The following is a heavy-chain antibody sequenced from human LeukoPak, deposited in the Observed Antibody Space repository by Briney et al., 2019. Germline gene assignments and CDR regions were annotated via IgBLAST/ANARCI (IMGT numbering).Heavy chain of an antibody. CDR1: GGSISSYY. CDR2: IYTSGST. Sequence: SETLSLTCTASGGSISSYYWRWIRQPAGKGLEWIGRIYTSGSTNYNPSLKSRVTMSLDTSKSQSSLKLSSVTAADTAVYYCARDVTGTTYYYYYMDVWGKGTTVTVSS. J-gene: IGHJ6*03. D-gene: IGHD1/OR15-1a*01. CDR3: ARDVTGTTYYYYYMDV. V-gene: IGHV4-4*07.